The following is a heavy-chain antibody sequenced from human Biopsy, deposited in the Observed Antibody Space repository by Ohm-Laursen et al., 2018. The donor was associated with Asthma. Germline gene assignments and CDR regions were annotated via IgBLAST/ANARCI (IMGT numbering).Heavy chain of an antibody. D-gene: IGHD3-9*01. J-gene: IGHJ3*01. CDR3: ARTYYDFLTGQVKDVFGV. V-gene: IGHV1-3*04. Sequence: SSVKVSCKASGYNFISFAIHWVRQAPGQRLEWMGWVNTGNGDTKYSQKFQGRVTITRDTSASAAYMELRSLRSEGTATYYCARTYYDFLTGQVKDVFGVWGQGTMVTVSS. CDR1: GYNFISFA. CDR2: VNTGNGDT.